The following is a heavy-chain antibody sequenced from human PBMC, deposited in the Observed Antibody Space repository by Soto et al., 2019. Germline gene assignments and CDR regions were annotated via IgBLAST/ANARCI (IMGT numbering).Heavy chain of an antibody. CDR2: INAGNGNT. CDR1: GYTFTSYA. Sequence: ASVKVSCKASGYTFTSYAMHWVRQAPGQRLEWMGWINAGNGNTKYSQKVQGRVTINRDTSASTAYMELSRLRSEDTAVYYCARDLSSSINGDKLAGWFDPWGQGNLVTVSS. CDR3: ARDLSSSINGDKLAGWFDP. V-gene: IGHV1-3*01. D-gene: IGHD3-10*01. J-gene: IGHJ5*02.